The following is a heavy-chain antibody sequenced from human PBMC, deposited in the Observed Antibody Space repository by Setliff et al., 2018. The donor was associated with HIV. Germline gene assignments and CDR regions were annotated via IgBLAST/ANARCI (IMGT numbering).Heavy chain of an antibody. CDR3: ARTPNDILTGYIPYYYYYGMDV. CDR2: IIPIFGTA. Sequence: ASVKVSCKASGGTFSSHAISWVRQAPGQGLEWMGGIIPIFGTANYAQKFQGRVTITADESISTAYMELSSLRSEDTAVYYCARTPNDILTGYIPYYYYYGMDVWGQGTTVTVSS. D-gene: IGHD3-9*01. V-gene: IGHV1-69*13. J-gene: IGHJ6*02. CDR1: GGTFSSHA.